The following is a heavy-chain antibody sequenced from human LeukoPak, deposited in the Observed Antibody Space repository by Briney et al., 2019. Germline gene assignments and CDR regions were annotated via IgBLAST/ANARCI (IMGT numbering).Heavy chain of an antibody. CDR1: GGSIGSYY. CDR3: ARGHRDLDY. Sequence: SETLSLTCTISGGSIGSYYWSWIRQPPGKGLEWIGYIFYTGSTNYNPSLKSRVTISVDSSKNHFSLMLSSVTAADTAVCYCARGHRDLDYWGQGTLVTVSS. V-gene: IGHV4-59*01. D-gene: IGHD3-10*01. J-gene: IGHJ4*02. CDR2: IFYTGST.